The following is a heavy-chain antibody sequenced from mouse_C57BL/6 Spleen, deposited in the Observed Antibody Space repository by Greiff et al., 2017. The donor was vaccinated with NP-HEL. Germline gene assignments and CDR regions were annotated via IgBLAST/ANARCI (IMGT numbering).Heavy chain of an antibody. D-gene: IGHD1-1*01. CDR3: ARSYYGSSYVY. J-gene: IGHJ2*01. CDR2: IYPSDSET. V-gene: IGHV1-61*01. CDR1: GYTFTSYW. Sequence: QVQLQQPGAELVRPGSSVKLSCKASGYTFTSYWMDWVKQRPGQGLEWIGNIYPSDSETHYNQKFKDKATLTVDKSSSTAYMQLSSLTSEDSAVYYCARSYYGSSYVYWGQGTTLTVSS.